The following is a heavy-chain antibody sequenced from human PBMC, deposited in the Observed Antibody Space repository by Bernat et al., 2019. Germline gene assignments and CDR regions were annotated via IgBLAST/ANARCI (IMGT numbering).Heavy chain of an antibody. V-gene: IGHV3-23*04. CDR1: GFTFSSYA. D-gene: IGHD4-23*01. Sequence: EVQLVESGGGLVQPGGSLRLSCAASGFTFSSYAMSWVRQAPGKGLEWVSAISGSGGSTYYADSVKGRFTISRDNSKNTLYLQMNSLRAEDTAVYYCAKHPTRGDYGGNAFDIWGQGTMVTGSS. CDR2: ISGSGGST. J-gene: IGHJ3*02. CDR3: AKHPTRGDYGGNAFDI.